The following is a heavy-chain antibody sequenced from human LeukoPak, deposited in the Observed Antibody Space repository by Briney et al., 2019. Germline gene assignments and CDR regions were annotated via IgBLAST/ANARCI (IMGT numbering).Heavy chain of an antibody. D-gene: IGHD3-10*01. CDR2: ISSIGSTI. CDR1: GFTFSSYE. V-gene: IGHV3-48*03. J-gene: IGHJ4*02. Sequence: GGSLRLSCAASGFTFSSYEMNWVRQAPGEGLEWVSYISSIGSTIYYADSVKGRFTISRDNAKNSLYLQMNSLRAEDTAVYYCASGGSYYPCDYWGQGTLVTVSS. CDR3: ASGGSYYPCDY.